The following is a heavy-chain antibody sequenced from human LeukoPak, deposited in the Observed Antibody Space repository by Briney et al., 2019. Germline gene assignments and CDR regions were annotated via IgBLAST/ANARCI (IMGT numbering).Heavy chain of an antibody. Sequence: SETLSLTCAVYGGSFSSYYWGWIRQPPGKGLEWIGSIYYSGSTYYNPSLKSRVTISVDTSKNQFSLKLSSVTAADTAVYYCARPGRDSKGHRGYYYYYYMDVWGKGTTVTVSS. V-gene: IGHV4-39*07. CDR2: IYYSGST. D-gene: IGHD1-1*01. CDR3: ARPGRDSKGHRGYYYYYYMDV. CDR1: GGSFSSYY. J-gene: IGHJ6*03.